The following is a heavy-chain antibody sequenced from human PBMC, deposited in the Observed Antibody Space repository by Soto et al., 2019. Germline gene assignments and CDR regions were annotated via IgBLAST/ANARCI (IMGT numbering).Heavy chain of an antibody. Sequence: GGSLRLSCAGSGFIFSNAWMNWVRQAPGKGLEWVGRIKSKTDGGTTDYAAPVKGRFTISRDDSRNNVYLQMNNLKTEDTAVYYCTTDHPYKYDGSCYDQWGPGTLVTVSS. CDR1: GFIFSNAW. CDR2: IKSKTDGGTT. V-gene: IGHV3-15*07. CDR3: TTDHPYKYDGSCYDQ. J-gene: IGHJ4*02. D-gene: IGHD3-22*01.